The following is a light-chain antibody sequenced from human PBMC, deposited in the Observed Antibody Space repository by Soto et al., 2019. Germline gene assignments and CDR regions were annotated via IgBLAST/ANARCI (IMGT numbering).Light chain of an antibody. CDR2: SAS. CDR3: QQFYSAPIT. J-gene: IGKJ5*01. Sequence: DIQMIQSPSSLSASVGDSFTITCRASQTIKNYLNWYKQKPGRAPNLLIYSASTLHSGVPSRFSGTKSATDFTLTITSLQPEDFATYYCQQFYSAPITFGQGTRLEIK. V-gene: IGKV1-39*01. CDR1: QTIKNY.